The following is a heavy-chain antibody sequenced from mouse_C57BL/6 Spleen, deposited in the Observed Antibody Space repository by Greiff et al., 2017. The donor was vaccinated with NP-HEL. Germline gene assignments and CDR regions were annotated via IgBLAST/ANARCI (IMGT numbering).Heavy chain of an antibody. CDR3: ARKIGQSWFAY. CDR1: GYTFTSYW. CDR2: IDPTDSET. Sequence: VQLQQSGAELVRPGSSVKLSCKASGYTFTSYWMHWVKQRPIQGLEWIGNIDPTDSETNYNQKFKDKATFTVDKSSSTAYMQLSSLTSEDSAVYYCARKIGQSWFAYWGQGTLVTVSA. J-gene: IGHJ3*01. D-gene: IGHD3-3*01. V-gene: IGHV1-52*01.